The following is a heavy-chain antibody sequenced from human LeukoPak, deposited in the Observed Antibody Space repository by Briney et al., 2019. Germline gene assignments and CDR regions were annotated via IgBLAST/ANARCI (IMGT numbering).Heavy chain of an antibody. V-gene: IGHV4-34*01. CDR2: INHSGST. J-gene: IGHJ6*02. CDR1: GGSFSGYY. Sequence: SETLSLTCAVYGGSFSGYYWSWIRQPPGKGLEWIGEINHSGSTNYNPSLKSRVTISVDTSKNQFSLKLSSVTAADTAVYYCARGPRLWFGEFYYYYGMDVWGQGTTVTVSS. CDR3: ARGPRLWFGEFYYYYGMDV. D-gene: IGHD3-10*01.